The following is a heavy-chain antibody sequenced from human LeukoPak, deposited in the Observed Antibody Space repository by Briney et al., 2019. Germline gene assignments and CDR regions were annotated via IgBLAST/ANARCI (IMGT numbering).Heavy chain of an antibody. CDR2: MNPNSGNT. J-gene: IGHJ4*02. Sequence: ASVKVSCKASGYTFTSYDINWVRQATGQGLEWMGWMNPNSGNTGYAQKFQGRVTMTRNTSISTAYMELSSLRSEDTAVYYCALVGDTAMVLSFDYWGQGTLVTVSS. V-gene: IGHV1-8*01. D-gene: IGHD5-18*01. CDR1: GYTFTSYD. CDR3: ALVGDTAMVLSFDY.